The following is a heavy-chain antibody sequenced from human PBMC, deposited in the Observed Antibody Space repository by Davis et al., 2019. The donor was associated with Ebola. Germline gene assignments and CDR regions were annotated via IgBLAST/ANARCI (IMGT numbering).Heavy chain of an antibody. CDR3: ARMDYYYYGMDV. J-gene: IGHJ6*02. CDR1: GYTFTSYA. CDR2: INAGNGNT. V-gene: IGHV1-3*01. Sequence: ASVKVSCKASGYTFTSYAMHWVRQAPGQRLEWMGWINAGNGNTKYSQKFQGRVTITRDTSASTAYMELSSLRSEDTAVYYCARMDYYYYGMDVWGQGTTVTVSS.